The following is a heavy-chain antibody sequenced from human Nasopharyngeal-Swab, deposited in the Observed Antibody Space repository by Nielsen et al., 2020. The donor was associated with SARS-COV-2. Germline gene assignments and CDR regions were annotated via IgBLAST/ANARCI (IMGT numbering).Heavy chain of an antibody. CDR1: GYSISSGYY. Sequence: SETLSLTCTVSGYSISSGYYWGWIRQPPGKGLEWIGSIYHSGSTYYNPSLKSRVTISVDTSKNQFSLKLSSVTAADTAVYYCARVRRYNWKPDAFDIWGQGTMVTVSS. CDR3: ARVRRYNWKPDAFDI. J-gene: IGHJ3*02. D-gene: IGHD1-20*01. V-gene: IGHV4-38-2*02. CDR2: IYHSGST.